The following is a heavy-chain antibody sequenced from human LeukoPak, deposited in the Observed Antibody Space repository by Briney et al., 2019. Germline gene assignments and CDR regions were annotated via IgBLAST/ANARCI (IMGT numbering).Heavy chain of an antibody. V-gene: IGHV4-39*01. J-gene: IGHJ4*02. CDR2: IYYTGST. CDR1: SGSVGSRFYY. D-gene: IGHD6-13*01. Sequence: SETLSLTCTVSSGSVGSRFYYWGWIRQPPGKGLEWIGSIYYTGSTYYNPSLESRVTISVDTSNNQFSLKLKSVTAADTAVYYCARHSDGYSSSYSVDYWGQGNLVTVSS. CDR3: ARHSDGYSSSYSVDY.